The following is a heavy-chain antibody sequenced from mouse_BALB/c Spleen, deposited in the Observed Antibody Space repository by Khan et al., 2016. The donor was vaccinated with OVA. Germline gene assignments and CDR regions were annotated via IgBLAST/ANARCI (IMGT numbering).Heavy chain of an antibody. CDR1: GYSITSDYA. J-gene: IGHJ2*01. Sequence: EVQLQESGPGLVKPSQSLSLTCTVTGYSITSDYAWNWIRQFPGNKLEWMGYISYSGNTKYNPSLKSRISITRATSENHFFLQLYSVTIEDTATYYCARIYGGDFDYWGQGTTLTVSS. CDR3: ARIYGGDFDY. V-gene: IGHV3-2*02. D-gene: IGHD1-1*01. CDR2: ISYSGNT.